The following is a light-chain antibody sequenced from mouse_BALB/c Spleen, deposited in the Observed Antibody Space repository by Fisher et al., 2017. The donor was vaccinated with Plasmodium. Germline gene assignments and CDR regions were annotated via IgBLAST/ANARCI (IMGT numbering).Light chain of an antibody. V-gene: IGKV5-43*01. CDR2: YTS. Sequence: DIVMTQTTATLSVTPGDSVSLSCRASQSIASNLHWYQQKSHESPRLLINYTSQSISGIPSRFSGSGSGTDFTLSINSVETEDFGMYFCQHSNSWPLTFGAGTKLELE. CDR1: QSIASN. J-gene: IGKJ5*01. CDR3: QHSNSWPLT.